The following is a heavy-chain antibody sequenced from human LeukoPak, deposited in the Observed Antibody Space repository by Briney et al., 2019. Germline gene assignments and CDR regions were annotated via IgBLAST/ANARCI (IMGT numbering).Heavy chain of an antibody. CDR2: IYYSGST. D-gene: IGHD6-19*01. CDR1: GGSISSSSYY. CDR3: ARTLHILAVAGLDAFDI. Sequence: PSETLSLTCTVSGGSISSSSYYWGWTRHPPGKGLGWIGCIYYSGSTYYNPSLKSRLPISVATSKNQFSLKLSSVTAADTAVYYCARTLHILAVAGLDAFDIWGQGTMVTVSS. J-gene: IGHJ3*02. V-gene: IGHV4-39*07.